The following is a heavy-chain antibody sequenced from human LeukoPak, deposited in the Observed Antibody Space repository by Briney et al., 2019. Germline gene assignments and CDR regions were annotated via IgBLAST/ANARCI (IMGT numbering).Heavy chain of an antibody. V-gene: IGHV4-39*07. CDR1: GGSISSSSYY. D-gene: IGHD4-17*01. CDR3: ARGALGGDYSMGMDV. CDR2: IYYSGST. Sequence: PSETLSLTCTVSGGSISSSSYYWGWIRQPPGKGLEWIGSIYYSGSTYYNPSLKSRVTISVDTSKNQFSLKLSSVTAADTAVYYCARGALGGDYSMGMDVWGKGTTVTVSS. J-gene: IGHJ6*04.